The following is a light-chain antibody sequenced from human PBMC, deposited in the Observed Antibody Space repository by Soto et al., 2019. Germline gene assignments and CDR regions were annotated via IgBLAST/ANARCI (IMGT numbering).Light chain of an antibody. Sequence: QSALTQPASVSGSPGQSITISCTGTSSDIGSYTRVSWYQQHPGKVPRLMIYEVNKRPSGVSNRFSGSRSGNSASLTISGLQPEDESYYYCCSYAGSSTWVFGGVTKLTVL. J-gene: IGLJ3*02. CDR2: EVN. V-gene: IGLV2-23*02. CDR3: CSYAGSSTWV. CDR1: SSDIGSYTR.